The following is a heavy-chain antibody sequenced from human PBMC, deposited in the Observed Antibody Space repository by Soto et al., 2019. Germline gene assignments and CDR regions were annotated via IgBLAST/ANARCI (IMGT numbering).Heavy chain of an antibody. CDR3: VRDPAISGDY. CDR1: GFTFRIYW. J-gene: IGHJ4*02. Sequence: PGGSLRLSCAVSGFTFRIYWMSWVRQAPGKGLEWVANIKQDGSEKYYVDSVKGRFTISRDNAKNSLYLQMDSLRAEDTAVYYCVRDPAISGDYWGQGTLVTVSS. V-gene: IGHV3-7*01. D-gene: IGHD5-18*01. CDR2: IKQDGSEK.